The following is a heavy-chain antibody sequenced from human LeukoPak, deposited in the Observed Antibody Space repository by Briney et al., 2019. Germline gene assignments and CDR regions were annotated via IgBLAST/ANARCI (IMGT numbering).Heavy chain of an antibody. J-gene: IGHJ5*02. CDR3: ARHGLYYYGSGSPVGWFDP. D-gene: IGHD3-10*01. CDR1: GGSFRGYY. Sequence: SETLSLTCAVYGGSFRGYYWSWIRQPPGKGLEWIGEINHSESTNYNPSLKRRVTISVDTSQNQFSLKLNHVTTADTAVYYCARHGLYYYGSGSPVGWFDPWGQGTLVTVSS. V-gene: IGHV4-34*01. CDR2: INHSEST.